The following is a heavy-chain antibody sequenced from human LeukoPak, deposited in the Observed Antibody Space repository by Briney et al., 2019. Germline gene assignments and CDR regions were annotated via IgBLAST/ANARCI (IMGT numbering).Heavy chain of an antibody. D-gene: IGHD2-8*01. CDR1: GYTVTSYD. Sequence: ASVKVSCKASGYTVTSYDINWVRQATGQGLEWMGWMNSNSGDTGYAQKFQGRATMTTDTSTSTAYMEPSSLISEHTAMYYCARGGAGSIGMLFQHWGQGTLVTASS. CDR3: ARGGAGSIGMLFQH. V-gene: IGHV1-8*01. CDR2: MNSNSGDT. J-gene: IGHJ1*01.